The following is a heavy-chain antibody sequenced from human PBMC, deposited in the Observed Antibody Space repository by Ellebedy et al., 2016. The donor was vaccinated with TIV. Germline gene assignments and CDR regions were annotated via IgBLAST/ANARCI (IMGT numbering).Heavy chain of an antibody. CDR3: AREAVEVATVEDFYYYMDA. CDR2: IYDTGST. Sequence: SETLSLTCTVSGGSLSSYYWSWVRQPPAKGLEWIGYIYDTGSTSYSPSLRSRVSISIDTSKNPFSLRLNSVTAADTAVYYCAREAVEVATVEDFYYYMDAWGKGTTVTVSS. V-gene: IGHV4-59*01. CDR1: GGSLSSYY. D-gene: IGHD5-24*01. J-gene: IGHJ6*03.